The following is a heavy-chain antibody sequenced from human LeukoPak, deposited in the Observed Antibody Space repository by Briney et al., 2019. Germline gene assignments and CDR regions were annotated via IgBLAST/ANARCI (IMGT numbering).Heavy chain of an antibody. J-gene: IGHJ3*01. CDR1: GFTFRDAA. V-gene: IGHV3-23*01. CDR3: AKDIQLST. CDR2: ISSSGNNA. Sequence: PGGSLRLSCAVSGFTFRDAAXTWVXQAPGXGLEWVSLISSSGNNAYYADSVKGRFTISRDNSKNTLSLQMNSLRVEDTAIYYCAKDIQLSTWGLGTMVTVSS. D-gene: IGHD5-24*01.